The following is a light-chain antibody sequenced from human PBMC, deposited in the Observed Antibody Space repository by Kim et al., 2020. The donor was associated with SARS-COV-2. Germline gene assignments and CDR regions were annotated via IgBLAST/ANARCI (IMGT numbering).Light chain of an antibody. Sequence: VIISCTGSNSNIGASYDVHWYQQLPGRAPKLLIYGNNIRPSGVPDRFSGSKSGTSASLAISGLQAEDEADYYCQSYDISLSGSGVFGGWTQLTVL. CDR3: QSYDISLSGSGV. CDR1: NSNIGASYD. J-gene: IGLJ3*02. V-gene: IGLV1-40*01. CDR2: GNN.